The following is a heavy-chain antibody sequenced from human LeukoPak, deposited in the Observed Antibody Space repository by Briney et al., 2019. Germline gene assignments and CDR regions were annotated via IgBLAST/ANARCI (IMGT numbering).Heavy chain of an antibody. Sequence: PGGSLRLSCAASGFTFSDYYMSWIRQAPGKGLEWVSYISSSGSTIYYADSVKGRFTISRDNAKNSLYLQMNSLRAEDTAVYCCARADDYGSGSYIDYWGQGTLVTVSS. D-gene: IGHD3-10*01. J-gene: IGHJ4*02. CDR1: GFTFSDYY. CDR2: ISSSGSTI. V-gene: IGHV3-11*01. CDR3: ARADDYGSGSYIDY.